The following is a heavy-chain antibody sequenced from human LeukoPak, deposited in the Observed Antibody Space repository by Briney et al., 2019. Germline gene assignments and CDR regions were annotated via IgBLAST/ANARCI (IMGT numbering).Heavy chain of an antibody. D-gene: IGHD2-2*01. Sequence: SETLSLTCTVSGGSISSYYWSWIRQPPGKGLEWIGHIFDPGRTKYSPSLKSRVTISVDTSKNQFSLKLSSVTAADTAVYYCARIGSSTNVYYYYYMDVWGKGTTVTVSS. CDR1: GGSISSYY. CDR3: ARIGSSTNVYYYYYMDV. V-gene: IGHV4-59*01. CDR2: IFDPGRT. J-gene: IGHJ6*03.